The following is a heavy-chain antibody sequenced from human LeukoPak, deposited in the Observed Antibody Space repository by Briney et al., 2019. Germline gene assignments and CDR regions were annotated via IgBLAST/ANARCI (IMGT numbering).Heavy chain of an antibody. CDR2: INTNTGNP. CDR3: ARVARELLSGASFAFDI. J-gene: IGHJ3*02. CDR1: GYTFTSYA. Sequence: ASVKVSCKASGYTFTSYAMNWVRQAPGQGLEWMGWINTNTGNPTYAQGFTGRFVFSLDTSVSTAYLQISSLKAEDTAVYYCARVARELLSGASFAFDIWGQGTMVTVSS. D-gene: IGHD1-26*01. V-gene: IGHV7-4-1*02.